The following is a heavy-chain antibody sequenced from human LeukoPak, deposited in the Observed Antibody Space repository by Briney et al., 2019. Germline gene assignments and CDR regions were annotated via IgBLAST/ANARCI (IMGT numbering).Heavy chain of an antibody. Sequence: ASVKVSCKASGYTFTDYYLNWVRQAPGQGLEWMGWTNPNSGGTNYAQKFQGRVTMTRDTSISTAYMELSRLRSDDTAVYYCARDVSFRYCSGGSCYLDYWGQGTLVTVSS. J-gene: IGHJ4*02. CDR1: GYTFTDYY. D-gene: IGHD2-15*01. CDR2: TNPNSGGT. V-gene: IGHV1-2*02. CDR3: ARDVSFRYCSGGSCYLDY.